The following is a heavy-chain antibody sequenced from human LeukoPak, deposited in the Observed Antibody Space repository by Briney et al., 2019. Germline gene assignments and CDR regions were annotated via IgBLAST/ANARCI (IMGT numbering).Heavy chain of an antibody. CDR2: VYHSGST. Sequence: SQTLSLTCSVSGGSISSGGYSWNWIRQPPGKGLEWIGYVYHSGSTYYNPSLKSRVTISLGTSNHQFSLKLTSVTAADTAVYYCARAVDPVRHCGGDCYAYNWFDPWGQGTLVTVSS. V-gene: IGHV4-30-2*01. J-gene: IGHJ5*02. D-gene: IGHD2-21*02. CDR3: ARAVDPVRHCGGDCYAYNWFDP. CDR1: GGSISSGGYS.